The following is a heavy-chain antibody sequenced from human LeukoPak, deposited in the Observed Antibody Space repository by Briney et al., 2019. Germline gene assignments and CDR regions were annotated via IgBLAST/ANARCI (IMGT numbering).Heavy chain of an antibody. Sequence: KPGGSLRLSCEGSGFTFSDAWMNWVRQAPGKGLEWVGRMKSRGSGGKTDYAAPVNGRVTISRDDSKNTPFLQMSSLKAEDTAVYYCAWDWTYYDMAVWGQGTPVTVSS. CDR2: MKSRGSGGKT. CDR1: GFTFSDAW. D-gene: IGHD3/OR15-3a*01. J-gene: IGHJ6*02. V-gene: IGHV3-15*01. CDR3: AWDWTYYDMAV.